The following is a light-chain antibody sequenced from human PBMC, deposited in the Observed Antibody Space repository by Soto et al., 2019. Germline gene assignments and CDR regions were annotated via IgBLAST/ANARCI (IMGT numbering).Light chain of an antibody. Sequence: EVVLTQSPGTLSLSPGERATLSYRASQSVNNNYFAWYQQKPGQAPRLLIFGSSDRATGIPDRFSGSGSGTDFTLTISRLEPEDFAVYYCQQYGSSPPYTFGQGTKLEIK. J-gene: IGKJ2*01. CDR3: QQYGSSPPYT. CDR2: GSS. CDR1: QSVNNNY. V-gene: IGKV3-20*01.